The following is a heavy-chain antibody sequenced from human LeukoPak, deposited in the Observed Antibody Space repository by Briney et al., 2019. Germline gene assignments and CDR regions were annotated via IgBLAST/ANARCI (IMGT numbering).Heavy chain of an antibody. V-gene: IGHV3-7*01. CDR3: ARVVQLALFDP. D-gene: IGHD1-1*01. CDR1: RFTFSSYW. Sequence: GGSLRLSCAASRFTFSSYWMSWVRQAPGKGLEWVANIKQDGSEKYYVDSVKGRFTISRDNAKNSLYLQMNSLRAEDTAVYYCARVVQLALFDPWGQGTLVTVSS. J-gene: IGHJ5*02. CDR2: IKQDGSEK.